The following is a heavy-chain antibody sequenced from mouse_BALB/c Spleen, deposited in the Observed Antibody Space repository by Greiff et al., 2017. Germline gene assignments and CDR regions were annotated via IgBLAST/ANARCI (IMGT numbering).Heavy chain of an antibody. CDR1: GFTFSSYW. CDR2: IRLKSDNYAT. CDR3: TGNYRAWFAY. D-gene: IGHD2-1*01. J-gene: IGHJ3*01. Sequence: EVKLEESGGGLVQPGGSMKLSCVASGFTFSSYWMSWVRQSPEKGLEWVAEIRLKSDNYATHYAESVKGKFTISRDDSKSRLYLQMNSLRAEDTGIYYCTGNYRAWFAYWGQGTLVTVSA. V-gene: IGHV6-6*02.